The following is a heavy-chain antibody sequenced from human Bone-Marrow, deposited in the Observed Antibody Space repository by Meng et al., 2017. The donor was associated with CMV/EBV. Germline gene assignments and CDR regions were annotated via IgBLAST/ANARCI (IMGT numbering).Heavy chain of an antibody. CDR2: ISAYNGNT. V-gene: IGHV1-18*01. J-gene: IGHJ3*02. Sequence: ASVKVSCKASGYTFTSYGISWVRQAPGQGLEWMGWISAYNGNTNYAQKLQGRVTITADKSTSTAYMELSSLRSEDTAVYYCASRFKCGTSCYGAVDIWGQGTMVTVSS. D-gene: IGHD2-2*01. CDR1: GYTFTSYG. CDR3: ASRFKCGTSCYGAVDI.